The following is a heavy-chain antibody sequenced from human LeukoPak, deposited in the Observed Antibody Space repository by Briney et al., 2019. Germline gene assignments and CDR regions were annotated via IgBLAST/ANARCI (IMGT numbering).Heavy chain of an antibody. Sequence: GRSLRLSCAASKFTFNTYAMHWVRQAPGKGLEWVSLISYDGSNTYYADSVRGRFTISRDNSKKTLFLQMNSLRGDDTAVYYCARAKYCNAGNCFLIDYWGQGMLVTVAS. CDR3: ARAKYCNAGNCFLIDY. CDR2: ISYDGSNT. CDR1: KFTFNTYA. J-gene: IGHJ4*02. V-gene: IGHV3-30*04. D-gene: IGHD2/OR15-2a*01.